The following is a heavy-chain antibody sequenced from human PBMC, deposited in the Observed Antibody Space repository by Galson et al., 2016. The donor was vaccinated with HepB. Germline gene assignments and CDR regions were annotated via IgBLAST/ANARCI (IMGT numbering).Heavy chain of an antibody. CDR1: GGSVSSSSYY. CDR3: ARGNYSAFNI. V-gene: IGHV4-39*07. Sequence: TLSLTCTVSGGSVSSSSYYWGWIRQPPGKGLEWIGSVYYSGSTYYNPSLKSRVTISVDTSKNQLSLKLSSVTAADTAVYYCARGNYSAFNIWGQGTMVTVSS. CDR2: VYYSGST. J-gene: IGHJ3*02. D-gene: IGHD3-10*01.